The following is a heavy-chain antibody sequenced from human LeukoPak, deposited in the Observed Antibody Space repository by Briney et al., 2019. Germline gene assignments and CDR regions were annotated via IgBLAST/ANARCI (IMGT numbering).Heavy chain of an antibody. J-gene: IGHJ4*02. CDR1: GYTFTSYG. CDR2: ISAYNGNT. CDR3: ARDPDPYYYDRIGAIPHGPETLDY. Sequence: GASVKVSCKASGYTFTSYGISWVRQAPGQGLEWMGWISAYNGNTNYAQKLQGRVTMTTDTSTSTAYMELRSLRSDDTAVYYCARDPDPYYYDRIGAIPHGPETLDYWGQGTLVTVSS. V-gene: IGHV1-18*01. D-gene: IGHD3-22*01.